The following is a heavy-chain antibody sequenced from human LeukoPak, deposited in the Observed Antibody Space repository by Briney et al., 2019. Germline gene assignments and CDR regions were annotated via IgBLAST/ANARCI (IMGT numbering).Heavy chain of an antibody. CDR3: ARDLCGGDCYYFDY. V-gene: IGHV3-33*01. Sequence: GGSLRLSCAASGFAFSSYGMHWVRQAPGKGLEWVAVIWYDGSTKYYADSVKGRFTISRDNSKNTLYLQMNSLRAEDTAVYYCARDLCGGDCYYFDYWGQGTLVTVSS. CDR2: IWYDGSTK. CDR1: GFAFSSYG. D-gene: IGHD2-21*02. J-gene: IGHJ4*02.